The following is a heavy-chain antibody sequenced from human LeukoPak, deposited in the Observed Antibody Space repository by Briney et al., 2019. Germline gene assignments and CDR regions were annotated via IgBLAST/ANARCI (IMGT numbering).Heavy chain of an antibody. CDR2: ISWNSGSI. CDR3: AKGHYGDYFDY. CDR1: GFTFDDYA. Sequence: GGSLRLSCAASGFTFDDYAVHWVRQAPGKGLEWVSGISWNSGSIGYADSVKGRFTISRDNAKNSLYLQMNSLRAEDTALYYCAKGHYGDYFDYWGQGTLVTVSS. J-gene: IGHJ4*02. D-gene: IGHD4-17*01. V-gene: IGHV3-9*01.